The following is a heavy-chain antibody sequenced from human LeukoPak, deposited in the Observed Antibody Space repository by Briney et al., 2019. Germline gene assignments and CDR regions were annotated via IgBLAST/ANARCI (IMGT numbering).Heavy chain of an antibody. V-gene: IGHV3-9*01. J-gene: IGHJ4*02. CDR2: IPWNTGTI. Sequence: GGSLRLSCAASGLSFSSFAMSWVRQGPAKGLEWVSGIPWNTGTIAYADSVKGRFTISRDNAKNSLYLQMNSLRSEDTALYYCAKDIASSPAGIDYWGQGTLVTVSS. D-gene: IGHD2-2*01. CDR1: GLSFSSFA. CDR3: AKDIASSPAGIDY.